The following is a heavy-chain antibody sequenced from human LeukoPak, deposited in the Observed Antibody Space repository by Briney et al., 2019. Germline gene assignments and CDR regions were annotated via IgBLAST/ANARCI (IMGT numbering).Heavy chain of an antibody. CDR2: INWNGGST. J-gene: IGHJ6*03. Sequence: PGGSLRLSCAASGFTVSSNYMSWVRQAPGKGLEWVSGINWNGGSTGYADSVKGRFTISRDNAKNSLYLQMNGLRAEDTALYHCARGIDGQPAAPLMDVWGKGTTVTVSS. D-gene: IGHD2/OR15-2a*01. V-gene: IGHV3-20*01. CDR3: ARGIDGQPAAPLMDV. CDR1: GFTVSSNY.